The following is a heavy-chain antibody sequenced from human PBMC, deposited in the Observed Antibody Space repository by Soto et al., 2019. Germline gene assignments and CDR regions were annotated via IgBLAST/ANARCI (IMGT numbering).Heavy chain of an antibody. V-gene: IGHV4-59*08. CDR3: ARLYGSGSYYSDY. D-gene: IGHD3-10*01. Sequence: SETLSLTCTVSGGSISTYYWSWIRQPPGKGLEWIGHIYYSGSTKYNPSLKSRVTISVDTSKNQFSLKLASVTAADTAVYYCARLYGSGSYYSDYWGQGTLVTVSS. J-gene: IGHJ4*02. CDR1: GGSISTYY. CDR2: IYYSGST.